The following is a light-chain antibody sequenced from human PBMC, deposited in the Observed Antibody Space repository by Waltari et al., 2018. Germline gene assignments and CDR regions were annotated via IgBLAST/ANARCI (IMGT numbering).Light chain of an antibody. CDR2: GAS. CDR1: QSVSSSY. Sequence: EIVLTQSPGTLSLSPGERATLSCRASQSVSSSYLAWYQQKPGQAPRLPISGASSRATGIPDRFSGSGSGTDFTLTISRLEPEDFAVYYCQQYGSSPGTFGQGTKVEIK. V-gene: IGKV3-20*01. J-gene: IGKJ1*01. CDR3: QQYGSSPGT.